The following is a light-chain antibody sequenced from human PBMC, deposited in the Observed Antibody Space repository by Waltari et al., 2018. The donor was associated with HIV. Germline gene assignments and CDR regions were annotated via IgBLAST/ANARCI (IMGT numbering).Light chain of an antibody. CDR1: GFNIGSNA. V-gene: IGLV1-44*01. CDR3: ATWDDTLQGRV. J-gene: IGLJ2*01. Sequence: QSVLTQPPSASGTPGERVTIAWSGSGFNIGSNAVDWYQQLPGTAPKLLTYGHTQRPSGFPDRFSGSTSGTSASLAISGLQSEDEATYYCATWDDTLQGRVFGGGTKLTVL. CDR2: GHT.